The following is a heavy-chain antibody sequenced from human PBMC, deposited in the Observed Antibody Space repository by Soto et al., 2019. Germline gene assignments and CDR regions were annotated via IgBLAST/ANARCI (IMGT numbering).Heavy chain of an antibody. Sequence: GGSLRLSCSASGFTFSIYAMHWVRQAPGKGLEYVSSISTNGGSTDYADSVKGRFTISRDNSKNTVYLQMSSLRVEDTAVYYCARDRFRWYQLLHPSYFDYWGQGT. J-gene: IGHJ4*02. D-gene: IGHD2-2*01. CDR2: ISTNGGST. V-gene: IGHV3-64D*06. CDR3: ARDRFRWYQLLHPSYFDY. CDR1: GFTFSIYA.